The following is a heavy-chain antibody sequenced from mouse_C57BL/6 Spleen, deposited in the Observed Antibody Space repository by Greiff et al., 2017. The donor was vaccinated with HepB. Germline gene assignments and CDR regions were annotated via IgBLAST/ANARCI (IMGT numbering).Heavy chain of an antibody. J-gene: IGHJ3*01. Sequence: QVQLQQSGAELVRPGASVTLSCKASGYTFTDYEMHWVKQTPVHGLEWIGALDPETGGTAYNQKFKGKAILTADKSSSTAYMELRSLTSEDSAVYYCTGGYAWFAYGGQGTRVTVSA. CDR2: LDPETGGT. V-gene: IGHV1-15*01. CDR1: GYTFTDYE. CDR3: TGGYAWFAY. D-gene: IGHD2-2*01.